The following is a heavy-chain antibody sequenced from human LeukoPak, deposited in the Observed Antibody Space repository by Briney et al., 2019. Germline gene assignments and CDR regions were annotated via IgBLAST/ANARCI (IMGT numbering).Heavy chain of an antibody. Sequence: SETLSLTCTVSGGSISSYYWSWIRQPPGKGLEWIGYIYYSGSTNYNPSLKSRVTISVDTSKKQFSLKLSSVTAADTAVYYCAREKDYYDSSGYYRDAFDIWGQGTMVTVSS. V-gene: IGHV4-59*01. CDR3: AREKDYYDSSGYYRDAFDI. CDR1: GGSISSYY. D-gene: IGHD3-22*01. J-gene: IGHJ3*02. CDR2: IYYSGST.